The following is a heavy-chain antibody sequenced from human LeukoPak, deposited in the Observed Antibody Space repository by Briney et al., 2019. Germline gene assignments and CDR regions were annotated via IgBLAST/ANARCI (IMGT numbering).Heavy chain of an antibody. CDR3: ATSYSGPLATVYYYSMDV. V-gene: IGHV1-24*01. J-gene: IGHJ6*02. D-gene: IGHD5-12*01. CDR2: FDPEDGET. CDR1: GYTLTELS. Sequence: ASVKVSCKVSGYTLTELSMHWVRQAPGKGLEWMGGFDPEDGETIYAQKFQGRVTMTEDTSTDTAYMELSSLRSEDTAVYYCATSYSGPLATVYYYSMDVWGQGTTVTVSS.